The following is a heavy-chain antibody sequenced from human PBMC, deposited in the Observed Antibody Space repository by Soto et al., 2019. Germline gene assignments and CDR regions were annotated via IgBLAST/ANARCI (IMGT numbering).Heavy chain of an antibody. CDR3: ARGGVRNCLRTSCSLLEY. CDR2: IHRSGST. D-gene: IGHD2-2*01. Sequence: SETLSLTCAVYGESFSYYYWTWIRQPPGRGLEWIGEIHRSGSTNYNPSLKSRVTISIDTSKNQFSLDLTSVTAADTAVYYCARGGVRNCLRTSCSLLEYWGQGTLVTVSS. J-gene: IGHJ4*02. V-gene: IGHV4-34*01. CDR1: GESFSYYY.